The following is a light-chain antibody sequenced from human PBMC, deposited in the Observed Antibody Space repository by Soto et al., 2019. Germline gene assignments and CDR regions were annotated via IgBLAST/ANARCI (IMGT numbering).Light chain of an antibody. J-gene: IGKJ4*01. CDR2: GAT. Sequence: EIVLTQSPGTLSLSPGERATLSCRASQSVSSSYLAWYQQQPGQAPRLLIDGATSTATGIPDRFSGSVSGRDFTLTITRLGAGDLAVYFAQQYGNPRPECTFGGGTMLEIK. CDR3: QQYGNPRPECT. V-gene: IGKV3-20*01. CDR1: QSVSSSY.